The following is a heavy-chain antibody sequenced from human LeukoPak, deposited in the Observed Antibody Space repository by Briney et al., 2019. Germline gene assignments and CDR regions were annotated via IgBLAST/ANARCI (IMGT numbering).Heavy chain of an antibody. CDR2: IKKDGEEK. Sequence: GGSLRLSCAASGFTISGSVMSWVRRAPGKGLEWVANIKKDGEEKVYVDSVKGRFTISRDNAMNSLYLQMNTLRAEDTAVYYCARDPYYDGPSFGAFDIWGQGTIVTVSS. V-gene: IGHV3-7*01. J-gene: IGHJ3*02. CDR3: ARDPYYDGPSFGAFDI. D-gene: IGHD3-22*01. CDR1: GFTISGSV.